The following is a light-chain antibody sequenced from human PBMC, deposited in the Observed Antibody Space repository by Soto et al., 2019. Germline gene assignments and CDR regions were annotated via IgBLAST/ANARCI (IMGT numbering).Light chain of an antibody. V-gene: IGLV2-8*01. CDR2: EVS. CDR1: SSDVGGYNY. J-gene: IGLJ2*01. Sequence: QSALTQPPSASGSPGQSVTISCTGTSSDVGGYNYVSWYQQHPGKAPKLMIYEVSKRPSGGPDRFSGSKSGNTASLTVSGLQAEDEDDYYCSSYAGSNKGVFGGGTKLTVL. CDR3: SSYAGSNKGV.